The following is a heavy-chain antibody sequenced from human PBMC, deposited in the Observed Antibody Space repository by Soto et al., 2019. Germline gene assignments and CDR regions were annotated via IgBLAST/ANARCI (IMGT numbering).Heavy chain of an antibody. CDR2: VWSDGNNK. V-gene: IGHV3-33*01. CDR1: GFTFSSYG. CDR3: ARKGTSALDY. D-gene: IGHD3-10*01. Sequence: PGGSLRLSCAASGFTFSSYGMHWVRQAPGKGLEWVAAVWSDGNNKYYADSVKGRFTISRDNSKNTLYLQMSSLRAEDTAVYYCARKGTSALDYWGQGTLVTVSS. J-gene: IGHJ4*02.